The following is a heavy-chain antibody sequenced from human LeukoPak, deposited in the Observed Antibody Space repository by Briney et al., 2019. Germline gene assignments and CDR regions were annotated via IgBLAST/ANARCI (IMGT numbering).Heavy chain of an antibody. Sequence: ASVKVSCKASGYTFTGYYMHWVRQAPGQGLEWMGWISAYNGNTNYAQKLQGRVTMTTDTSTSTAYMELRSLRSDDTAVYYCARNYCSSTSCYTGHDAFDIWGQGTMVTVSS. J-gene: IGHJ3*02. CDR2: ISAYNGNT. D-gene: IGHD2-2*02. CDR3: ARNYCSSTSCYTGHDAFDI. CDR1: GYTFTGYY. V-gene: IGHV1-18*04.